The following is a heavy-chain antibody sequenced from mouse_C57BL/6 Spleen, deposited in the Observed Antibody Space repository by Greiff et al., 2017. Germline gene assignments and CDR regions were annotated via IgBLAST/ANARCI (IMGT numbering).Heavy chain of an antibody. J-gene: IGHJ2*01. V-gene: IGHV1-26*01. CDR2: INPNNGGT. CDR1: GYTFTDYY. CDR3: ARLELALDY. Sequence: VQLQQSGPELVKPGASVKISCKASGYTFTDYYMNWVKQSPGKSLEWIGDINPNNGGTSYNQKFKGKATLTVDKSSSTAYMELRSLTSEDSAVYYCARLELALDYWGQGTTLTVSS. D-gene: IGHD4-1*01.